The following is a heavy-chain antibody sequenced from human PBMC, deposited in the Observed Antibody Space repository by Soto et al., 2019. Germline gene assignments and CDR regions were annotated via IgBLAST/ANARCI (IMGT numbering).Heavy chain of an antibody. D-gene: IGHD3-10*01. J-gene: IGHJ4*02. CDR2: IWYDGSNK. Sequence: QVQLVESGGGVVQPGRSLRLSCVASGFTFSTYAMHWVRQAPGKGLEWVALIWYDGSNKYYADSVKGRFTISRDNSKNTLYLQMNSLRADDTGVYYCAGEGSSLVTSGSYLHYWGQGTPVTVSS. CDR3: AGEGSSLVTSGSYLHY. V-gene: IGHV3-33*01. CDR1: GFTFSTYA.